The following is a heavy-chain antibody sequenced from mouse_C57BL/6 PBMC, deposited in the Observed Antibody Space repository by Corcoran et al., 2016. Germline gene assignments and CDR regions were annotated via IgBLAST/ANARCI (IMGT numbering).Heavy chain of an antibody. J-gene: IGHJ3*01. CDR1: GYSITSGCY. V-gene: IGHV3-6*01. CDR2: ISYDGSN. CDR3: AGSEAWFAY. Sequence: DVQLQESGPGLVKPSKSLSLTCSITGYSITSGCYWNWIRQFPGNKLEWMGYISYDGSNNYNPSLKNRISITRDTSKNQFFLKLNSVTTEDTATYYCAGSEAWFAYWGQGTLVTVSA.